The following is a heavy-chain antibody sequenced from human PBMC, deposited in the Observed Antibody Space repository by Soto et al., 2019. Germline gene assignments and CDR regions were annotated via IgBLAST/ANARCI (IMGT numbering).Heavy chain of an antibody. CDR1: GFTFSDHY. J-gene: IGHJ6*02. V-gene: IGHV3-72*01. CDR3: ASLFDHTIVRGVRPYGMDV. Sequence: EVQLVESGGGLVQPGGSLRLSCAASGFTFSDHYMDWVRQAPGKGLEWVGRTRNKANSYTTEYAASVKGRFTISRDDSKNSLYLQMNSLKTEDTAVYYCASLFDHTIVRGVRPYGMDVWGQGTTVTVSS. CDR2: TRNKANSYTT. D-gene: IGHD3-10*01.